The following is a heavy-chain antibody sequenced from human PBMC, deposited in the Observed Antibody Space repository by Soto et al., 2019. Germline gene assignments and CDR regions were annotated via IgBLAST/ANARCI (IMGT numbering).Heavy chain of an antibody. J-gene: IGHJ4*02. CDR2: LSLSGTT. CDR3: ARGMTPPGAPAWYYFDS. V-gene: IGHV4-4*07. Sequence: QVQLQESGPGLMKPSETLSLTCTVSGASITGSSYWSWIRQPAGKGLERIGRLSLSGTTNYNPSLRSLVTMSADVSKNQSSLRLTSVTAADSALYYCARGMTPPGAPAWYYFDSWGQGTLVTVAS. D-gene: IGHD2-8*02. CDR1: GASITGSSY.